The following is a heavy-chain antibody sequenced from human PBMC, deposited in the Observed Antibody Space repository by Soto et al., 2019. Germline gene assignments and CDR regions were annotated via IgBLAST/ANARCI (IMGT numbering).Heavy chain of an antibody. CDR3: ARGTRVGWNTNWFDP. D-gene: IGHD1-1*01. V-gene: IGHV3-7*01. CDR2: IKPDGSDK. Sequence: EVQLVESGGGLVQPGESLRLSCAASEFTFNNYWMTWVRQAPEKGLEWVASIKPDGSDKYYLDSVKCRFTISRDNAKNSLYLQMNGLRADDTAVYFCARGTRVGWNTNWFDPWGQGTLVTVSS. J-gene: IGHJ5*02. CDR1: EFTFNNYW.